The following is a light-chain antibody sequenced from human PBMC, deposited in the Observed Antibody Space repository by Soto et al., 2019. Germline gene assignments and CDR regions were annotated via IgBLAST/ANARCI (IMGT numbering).Light chain of an antibody. Sequence: DIQMTQSPSSVSASVGDRVIISCWASQGISSWLAWYQQKPGEAPKLLIYATSSLQSGFPSRFNGSRLGTDFTLAISRLQPEDFATYYCQQANSFPYTFGQGTKVEIK. J-gene: IGKJ2*01. CDR2: ATS. CDR1: QGISSW. V-gene: IGKV1-12*01. CDR3: QQANSFPYT.